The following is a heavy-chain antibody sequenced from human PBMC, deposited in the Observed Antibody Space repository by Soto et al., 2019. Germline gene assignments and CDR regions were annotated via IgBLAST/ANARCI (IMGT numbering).Heavy chain of an antibody. CDR1: GFTFSAYN. Sequence: GGSLRLSCAASGFTFSAYNMNWVRQAPGKGLEWVSSITSSSSYIFYADSVKGRFTISRDNAKNSLYLQMNSLRVEDTAVYFCARDQWLGESLTTTGSDYWGLGTLVTVSS. CDR3: ARDQWLGESLTTTGSDY. CDR2: ITSSSSYI. V-gene: IGHV3-21*06. D-gene: IGHD3-10*01. J-gene: IGHJ4*02.